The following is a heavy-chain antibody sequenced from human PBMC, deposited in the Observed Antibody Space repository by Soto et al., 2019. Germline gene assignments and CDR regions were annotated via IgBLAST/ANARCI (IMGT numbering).Heavy chain of an antibody. CDR1: GFTFSSYS. J-gene: IGHJ3*02. CDR3: ARDMGGYSSSVAFDI. D-gene: IGHD6-6*01. V-gene: IGHV3-21*01. CDR2: ISSSSSYI. Sequence: GGSLRLSCAASGFTFSSYSMNWVRQAPGKGLEWVSSISSSSSYIYYADSVKGRFTISRDNAKNSLYLQMNSLRAEDTAVYYCARDMGGYSSSVAFDIWGQGTMVTVSS.